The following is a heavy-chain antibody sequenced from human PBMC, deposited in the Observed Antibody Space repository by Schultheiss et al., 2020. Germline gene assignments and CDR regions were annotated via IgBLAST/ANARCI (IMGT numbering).Heavy chain of an antibody. CDR2: ISSSGSTI. Sequence: GGSLRLSCAASGFIFSDYYMSWIRQAPGKGLEWVSYISSSGSTIYYADSVKGRFTISRDNAKNSLYLQMNSLRAEDTAVYYCAREMGDSSGYYYVGDAFDIWGQGTMVTVS. D-gene: IGHD3-22*01. CDR3: AREMGDSSGYYYVGDAFDI. J-gene: IGHJ3*02. V-gene: IGHV3-11*01. CDR1: GFIFSDYY.